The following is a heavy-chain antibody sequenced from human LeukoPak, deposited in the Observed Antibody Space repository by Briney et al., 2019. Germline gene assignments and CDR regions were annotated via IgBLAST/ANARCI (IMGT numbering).Heavy chain of an antibody. Sequence: ASVKVSCKVSGYTLNELSMHWVRQAPGKGLEWMGGFDPEDGETIYAQKFQGRVTMTEDTSTDTAYMELSSLRSEDTAVYYCATSHQLLWGYNWFDPWGQGTLVTVSS. V-gene: IGHV1-24*01. CDR1: GYTLNELS. CDR3: ATSHQLLWGYNWFDP. CDR2: FDPEDGET. J-gene: IGHJ5*02. D-gene: IGHD2-2*01.